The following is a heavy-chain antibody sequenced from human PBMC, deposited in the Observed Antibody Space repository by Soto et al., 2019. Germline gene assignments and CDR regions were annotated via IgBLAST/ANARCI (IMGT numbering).Heavy chain of an antibody. Sequence: QVQLQESGPGLVKPSETLSLTCTVSGGSISSFYWSWIRQPPGKGLEWIGYTFYSGFTKYNPSLKSRVTISLDTSKTQIYMKLSSVTAADTALYYCAREGLWFGDYEGYWGQGAPVTVSS. CDR3: AREGLWFGDYEGY. CDR2: TFYSGFT. V-gene: IGHV4-59*01. J-gene: IGHJ4*02. CDR1: GGSISSFY. D-gene: IGHD3-10*01.